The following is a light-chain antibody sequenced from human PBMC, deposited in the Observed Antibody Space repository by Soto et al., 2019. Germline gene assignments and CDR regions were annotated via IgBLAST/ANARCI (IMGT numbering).Light chain of an antibody. J-gene: IGKJ1*01. CDR3: HQNYNVPPWT. CDR2: AAS. V-gene: IGKV1-39*01. CDR1: QSISNY. Sequence: DLQMTQSPSSLSASVGDRVTITCRASQSISNYLDWYQVKPGKAPKLLIYAASSLRSGVPSRFSGSGSGTEFTLTISNLQAEDFATYYCHQNYNVPPWTFGQGTKVEIK.